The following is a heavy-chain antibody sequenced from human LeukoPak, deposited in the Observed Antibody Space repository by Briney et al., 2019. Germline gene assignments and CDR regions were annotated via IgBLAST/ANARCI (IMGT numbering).Heavy chain of an antibody. CDR2: ISSSSSYI. CDR1: GFTFSSYS. D-gene: IGHD6-19*01. Sequence: GGSLRLSCAASGFTFSSYSMNWVRQAPGKGLEWVSSISSSSSYIYYADSVKGRFTISRDNAKNSLYLQMNSLRAEDTAVYYCARDGPQGSIAVAGLTSHFDYWGQGTLVTVSS. J-gene: IGHJ4*02. V-gene: IGHV3-21*01. CDR3: ARDGPQGSIAVAGLTSHFDY.